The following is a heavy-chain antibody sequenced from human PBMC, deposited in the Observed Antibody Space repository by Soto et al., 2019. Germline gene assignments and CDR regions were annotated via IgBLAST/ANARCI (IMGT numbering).Heavy chain of an antibody. CDR1: GFTFSNAW. CDR2: IKSKTDGGTT. Sequence: GGSLRLSCAASGFTFSNAWMNWVRQAPGKGLEWVGRIKSKTDGGTTDYAAPVKGRFTISRDDSKNTLYLQMSSLKTEDTAVYYCTTDPYYYDSRPLNWYFDLWGRGTLVTVSS. CDR3: TTDPYYYDSRPLNWYFDL. J-gene: IGHJ2*01. D-gene: IGHD3-22*01. V-gene: IGHV3-15*07.